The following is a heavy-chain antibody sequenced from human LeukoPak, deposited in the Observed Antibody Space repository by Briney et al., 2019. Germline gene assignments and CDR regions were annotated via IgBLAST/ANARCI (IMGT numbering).Heavy chain of an antibody. CDR1: GGSISSSSYY. J-gene: IGHJ4*02. Sequence: SETLSVTCTVSGGSISSSSYYWGWTRQPPGKGLEWIGSIYYSGRTLYNPPLKRRVAISIHMPKNQFFLKLSSVTAGDTAVYFCASVETYYDFWSGPIVFDYWGQGTLVTVSS. D-gene: IGHD3-3*01. V-gene: IGHV4-39*01. CDR3: ASVETYYDFWSGPIVFDY. CDR2: IYYSGRT.